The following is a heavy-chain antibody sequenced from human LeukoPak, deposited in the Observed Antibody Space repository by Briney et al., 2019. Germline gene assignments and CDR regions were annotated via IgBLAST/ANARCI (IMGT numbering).Heavy chain of an antibody. CDR3: ARYCSSTSCYRAFDI. J-gene: IGHJ3*02. D-gene: IGHD2-2*02. CDR1: GFSLSTSGMC. CDR2: IDWDDDK. V-gene: IGHV2-70*11. Sequence: SGPTLVNPTQTLTLTCTFSGFSLSTSGMCVSWIRQPPGKALEWLARIDWDDDKYYSTSLKTRLTISKDTSKNQVVLTMTNMDPVDTATYYCARYCSSTSCYRAFDIWGQGTMVTVSS.